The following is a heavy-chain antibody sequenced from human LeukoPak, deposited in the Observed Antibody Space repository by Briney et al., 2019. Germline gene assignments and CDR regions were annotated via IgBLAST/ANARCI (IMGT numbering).Heavy chain of an antibody. V-gene: IGHV1-18*01. D-gene: IGHD3-3*01. CDR2: ISTYNGNT. CDR1: GYSFSNYG. J-gene: IGHJ6*03. Sequence: ASVKVSCKPSGYSFSNYGISWVRQAPGRGLEWMGWISTYNGNTNYAQKFQGRVTMTTDTSTSTAYTELRSLRFDDTAVYYCARVFTIFGVVITYYMDVWGKGTTVTVSS. CDR3: ARVFTIFGVVITYYMDV.